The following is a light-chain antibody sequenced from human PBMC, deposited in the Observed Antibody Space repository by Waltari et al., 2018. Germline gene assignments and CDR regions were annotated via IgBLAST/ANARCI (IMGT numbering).Light chain of an antibody. J-gene: IGKJ1*01. CDR3: QQYYSVPLT. V-gene: IGKV4-1*01. Sequence: DIVMTQSPDSLAVSLGERATINCKSSQTISYSSNNKNYLAWYQKKPGQPPRLLISWASSRESGVPYRFSGSGAGTDFTLTISSLQVEDVAIYYCQQYYSVPLTFGQGTKVGIK. CDR1: QTISYSSNNKNY. CDR2: WAS.